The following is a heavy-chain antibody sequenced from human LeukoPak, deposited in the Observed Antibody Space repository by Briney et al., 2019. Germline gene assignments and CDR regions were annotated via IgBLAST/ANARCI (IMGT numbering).Heavy chain of an antibody. J-gene: IGHJ2*01. CDR1: GFTFSSYG. V-gene: IGHV3-30*02. Sequence: PGGSLRLSCAASGFTFSSYGMHWVRQAPGKGLEWVAFIRYDGSNKYYADSVKGRFTISRDNSKNTLYLQMNSLRAEDTAVYYCARVFDSSGYHWYFDLWGRGTLVTVSS. CDR3: ARVFDSSGYHWYFDL. D-gene: IGHD3-22*01. CDR2: IRYDGSNK.